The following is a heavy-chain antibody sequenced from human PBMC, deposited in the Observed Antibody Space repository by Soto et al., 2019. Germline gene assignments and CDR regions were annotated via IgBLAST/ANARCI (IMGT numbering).Heavy chain of an antibody. Sequence: QVQLVESGGGVVQPGRSLRLSCAASGFTFSSYAMHWVRQAPGKGLEWVAVISYDGSNKYYADSVKGRFTISRDNSKNTLYLQMNSLTAEDTAVYYCARDKDSAATYAFDIWRQGTMVTVSS. CDR1: GFTFSSYA. J-gene: IGHJ3*02. CDR2: ISYDGSNK. V-gene: IGHV3-30-3*01. CDR3: ARDKDSAATYAFDI. D-gene: IGHD6-13*01.